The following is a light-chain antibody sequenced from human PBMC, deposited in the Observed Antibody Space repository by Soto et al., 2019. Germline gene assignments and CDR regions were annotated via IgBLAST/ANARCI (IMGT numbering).Light chain of an antibody. CDR2: SAS. V-gene: IGKV3-20*01. CDR3: QQYGSSSYT. CDR1: QSVSISS. Sequence: EIVSTPSPGTLSLSPGERATLSCRASQSVSISSLAWYQQKPGQAPRLLIYSASSRATGIPDRFSGSGSGTDFTLTISRLEPEDFAVYYCQQYGSSSYTFGQGTNLEIK. J-gene: IGKJ2*01.